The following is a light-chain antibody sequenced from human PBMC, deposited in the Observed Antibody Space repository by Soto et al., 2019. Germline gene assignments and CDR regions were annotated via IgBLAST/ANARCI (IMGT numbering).Light chain of an antibody. V-gene: IGKV3-20*01. CDR2: GGS. CDR1: QSISSDY. CDR3: HHYGVSPT. Sequence: EIVLTQSPDTLSLSPGERATLTCRASQSISSDYLAWYQQRPGQSPRLLISGGSSTAPDIPGRFSGRGSGTDFTLTISRLEPEDFAVYYCHHYGVSPTFGQGTKVDIK. J-gene: IGKJ1*01.